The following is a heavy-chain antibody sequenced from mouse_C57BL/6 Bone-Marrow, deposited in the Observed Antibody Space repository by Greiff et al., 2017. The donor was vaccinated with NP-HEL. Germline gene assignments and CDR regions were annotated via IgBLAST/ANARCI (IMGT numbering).Heavy chain of an antibody. CDR2: INPSSGYT. V-gene: IGHV1-7*01. D-gene: IGHD2-4*01. Sequence: VQLHQSGAELAKPGASVKLSCKASGYTFTSYWMHWVKQRPGQGLEWIGYINPSSGYTKYNQKFKDKATLTADKSSSTAYMQLSSLTYEDSAVYYCARLDYDDGRLYYAMDYWGQGTSVTVSS. CDR1: GYTFTSYW. J-gene: IGHJ4*01. CDR3: ARLDYDDGRLYYAMDY.